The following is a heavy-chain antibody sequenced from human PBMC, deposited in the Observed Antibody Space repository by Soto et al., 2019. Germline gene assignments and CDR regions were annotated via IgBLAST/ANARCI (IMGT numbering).Heavy chain of an antibody. V-gene: IGHV1-8*02. CDR1: GGTFSSYA. J-gene: IGHJ4*02. CDR3: ARVDNWNYRPIDY. CDR2: MNPNSGNT. Sequence: EASVKVSCKASGGTFSSYAINWVRQATGQGLEWMGWMNPNSGNTGYAQKFQGRVTMTRNTSISTAYMELSSLRSEDTAVYYCARVDNWNYRPIDYWGQGTLVTVSS. D-gene: IGHD1-7*01.